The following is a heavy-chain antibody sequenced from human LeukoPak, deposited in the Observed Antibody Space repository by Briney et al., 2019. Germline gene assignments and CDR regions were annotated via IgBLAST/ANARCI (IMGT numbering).Heavy chain of an antibody. CDR1: GGSISSSSYY. CDR2: IYYSGST. V-gene: IGHV4-39*01. Sequence: SETLSLTCTVSGGSISSSSYYWGWIRQPPGKGLEWIGSIYYSGSTYYNPSLKSRVTISVDTSKNQFSLKPSSVTAADTAVYYCARSMVRGDAFDIWGQGTMVTVSS. CDR3: ARSMVRGDAFDI. D-gene: IGHD3-10*01. J-gene: IGHJ3*02.